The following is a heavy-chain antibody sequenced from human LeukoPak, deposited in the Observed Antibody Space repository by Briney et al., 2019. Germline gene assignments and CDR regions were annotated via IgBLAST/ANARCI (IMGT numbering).Heavy chain of an antibody. CDR1: GFTFSSYW. J-gene: IGHJ4*02. D-gene: IGHD6-13*01. Sequence: GGSLRLSCAASGFTFSSYWMSWVRQAPGKGLEWVAFIRYDGSNKYYADSVKGRFTISRDNSKNTLYLQMNSLRAEDTAVYYCAKDRRVAAAGYYFDYWGQGTLVTVSS. CDR3: AKDRRVAAAGYYFDY. CDR2: IRYDGSNK. V-gene: IGHV3-30*02.